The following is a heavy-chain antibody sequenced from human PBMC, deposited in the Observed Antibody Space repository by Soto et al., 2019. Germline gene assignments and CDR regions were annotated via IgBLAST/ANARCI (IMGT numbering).Heavy chain of an antibody. V-gene: IGHV3-30-3*01. D-gene: IGHD1-26*01. CDR2: ISYDGSNK. Sequence: QVQLVESGGGVVQPGRSLRLSCAASGFTFSSYAMHWVRQAPGKGLEWVAVISYDGSNKYYADSVKGRFTISRDNSKNPLYLQMNRLRAEDTAVYYCARVLVGATVCWYFDLWGRGTLVTVSS. CDR3: ARVLVGATVCWYFDL. J-gene: IGHJ2*01. CDR1: GFTFSSYA.